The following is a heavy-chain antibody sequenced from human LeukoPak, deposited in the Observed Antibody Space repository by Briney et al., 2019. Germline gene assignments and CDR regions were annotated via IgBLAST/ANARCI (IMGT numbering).Heavy chain of an antibody. J-gene: IGHJ4*02. CDR3: ARRINYYDSSGYDY. D-gene: IGHD3-22*01. CDR2: IYYSGNT. CDR1: GGSISSSSYY. Sequence: PSETLSLTCTVSGGSISSSSYYWGWIRQPPGKGLEWIGSIYYSGNTYYNPSLKSRVTISVDTSKNQFSLKLSSVTAADTAVYYCARRINYYDSSGYDYWGQGTLVTVSS. V-gene: IGHV4-39*01.